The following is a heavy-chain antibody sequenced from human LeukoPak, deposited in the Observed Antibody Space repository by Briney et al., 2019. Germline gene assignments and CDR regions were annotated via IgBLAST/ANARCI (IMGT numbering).Heavy chain of an antibody. CDR3: ARGAYDSSGYYPDY. D-gene: IGHD3-22*01. CDR2: IYYSGST. CDR1: GGSISSGDYY. Sequence: SETLSLTCTVSGGSISSGDYYWSWIRQPPGKGLEWIGYIYYSGSTYYNPSLKSRVTISVDTSKNQFSPKLSSVTAADTAVYYCARGAYDSSGYYPDYWGQGTLVTVSS. J-gene: IGHJ4*02. V-gene: IGHV4-30-4*08.